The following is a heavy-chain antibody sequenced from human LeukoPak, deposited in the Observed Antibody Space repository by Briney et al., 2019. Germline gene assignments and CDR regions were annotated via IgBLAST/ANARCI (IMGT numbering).Heavy chain of an antibody. V-gene: IGHV3-21*01. J-gene: IGHJ4*02. CDR2: ISSSSSYI. D-gene: IGHD6-13*01. CDR1: GFTFSSYG. Sequence: GGSLRLSCAASGFTFSSYGMTWVRQAPGKGLEWVSSISSSSSYIYYADSVKGRFTISRDNAKNSLYLQMNSLRAEDTAVYYCAREKGYSSSWYVDWGQGTLVTVSS. CDR3: AREKGYSSSWYVD.